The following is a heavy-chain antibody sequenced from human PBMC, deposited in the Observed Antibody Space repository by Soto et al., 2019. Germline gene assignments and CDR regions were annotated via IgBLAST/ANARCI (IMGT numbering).Heavy chain of an antibody. V-gene: IGHV2-5*05. CDR3: AHAPQQYSSSSAMGY. Sequence: QITLKESGPTLVKPTQTLTLTCTFSGVSLSTSGVGVGWIRQPPGKALDWLALIYWDDDKRYGPSLKSRLTITKDTSKNQVFRTLTHMDPLDTATYYCAHAPQQYSSSSAMGYLGHGTLVTVSS. J-gene: IGHJ4*01. CDR2: IYWDDDK. CDR1: GVSLSTSGVG. D-gene: IGHD6-13*01.